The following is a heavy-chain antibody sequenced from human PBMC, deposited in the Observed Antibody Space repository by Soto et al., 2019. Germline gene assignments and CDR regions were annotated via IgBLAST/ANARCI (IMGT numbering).Heavy chain of an antibody. D-gene: IGHD6-6*01. Sequence: SETLSLTCAVSGDTISRGGYSWTWIRQPPGQALEWIGNIYDSGSTSYNPSLKSRVTISVDRSKNQFSLKLTSVTAADTAVYFCARGSSSYYDYGMDVWGQGTTVTVSS. V-gene: IGHV4-30-2*01. CDR2: IYDSGST. J-gene: IGHJ6*02. CDR3: ARGSSSYYDYGMDV. CDR1: GDTISRGGYS.